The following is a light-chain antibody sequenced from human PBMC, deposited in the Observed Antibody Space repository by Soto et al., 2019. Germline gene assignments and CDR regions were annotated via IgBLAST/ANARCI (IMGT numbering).Light chain of an antibody. J-gene: IGKJ2*01. CDR2: GAS. CDR3: QQYNNWPT. CDR1: QSVSSN. V-gene: IGKV3-15*01. Sequence: IVMTQSPATLSVSPGERATLSCRASQSVSSNLAWYQQKPGQAPRLLIFGASTRATGIPARFSGSGSGTEFTLTISSLQSEDFAVYCCQQYNNWPTFGQGTKLEIK.